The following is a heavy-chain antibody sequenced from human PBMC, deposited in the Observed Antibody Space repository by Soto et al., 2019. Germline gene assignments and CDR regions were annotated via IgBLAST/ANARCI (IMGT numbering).Heavy chain of an antibody. D-gene: IGHD3-16*02. J-gene: IGHJ4*02. V-gene: IGHV3-30*18. Sequence: PGGSLRLSCAASGFTFSSHGMQWVRQAPGKGLEWVALISYDGSNKYYVDSVRGRFTISRDNSKNTLYLQMSSLRDEDTAVYYCAKDYRYWGPGTLVTVYS. CDR2: ISYDGSNK. CDR1: GFTFSSHG. CDR3: AKDYRY.